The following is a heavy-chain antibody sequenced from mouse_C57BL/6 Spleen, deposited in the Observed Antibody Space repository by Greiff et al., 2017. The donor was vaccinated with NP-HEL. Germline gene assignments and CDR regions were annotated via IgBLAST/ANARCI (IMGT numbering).Heavy chain of an antibody. CDR3: ARGTRNWDFDY. CDR2: ISYSGSA. D-gene: IGHD4-1*01. Sequence: VHVKQSGPGLAKPSQSLSLTCSVPGYSITSYYWNWIRKFLGNKLEFMGYISYSGSAYYNPSLKSRISITRDTSKNHYYLQLNSVTTEDTATYCCARGTRNWDFDYWGQGTTLTVSS. J-gene: IGHJ2*01. CDR1: GYSITSYY. V-gene: IGHV3-8*01.